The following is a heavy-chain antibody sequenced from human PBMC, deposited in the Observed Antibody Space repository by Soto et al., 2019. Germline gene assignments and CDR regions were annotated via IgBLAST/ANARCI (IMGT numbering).Heavy chain of an antibody. CDR2: ISTSTSII. J-gene: IGHJ4*02. V-gene: IGHV3-48*01. Sequence: GGSLRLSCAASGFSFSSYSMNWVRQAPGKGLEWISYISTSTSIIYYVDSVKGRFTISRDNAKNSLYLQMNNLRAEDTAVYYCARDEPLYNSGWSYWGQGTLVTVSS. CDR3: ARDEPLYNSGWSY. CDR1: GFSFSSYS. D-gene: IGHD6-19*01.